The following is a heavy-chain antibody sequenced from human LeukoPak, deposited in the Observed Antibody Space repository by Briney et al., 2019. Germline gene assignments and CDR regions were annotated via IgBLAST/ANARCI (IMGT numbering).Heavy chain of an antibody. J-gene: IGHJ4*02. Sequence: SETLSLTCTVSDDSITSVYWSWIRQPPGKGLEVIGYTYVGGDTNYNPSLKSRVTMSLDTSKHQVSLKMTSVTAADTAVYYCARTARVFDYWGPRILVTVSS. CDR2: TYVGGDT. CDR3: ARTARVFDY. CDR1: DDSITSVY. V-gene: IGHV4-4*09. D-gene: IGHD5-18*01.